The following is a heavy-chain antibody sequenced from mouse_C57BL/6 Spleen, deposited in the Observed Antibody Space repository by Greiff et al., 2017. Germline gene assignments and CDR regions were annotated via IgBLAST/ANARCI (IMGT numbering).Heavy chain of an antibody. CDR3: VLYPYYAMDY. CDR1: GYTFTSYW. D-gene: IGHD2-3*01. Sequence: QVQLKESGAELVKPGASVKMSCKASGYTFTSYWITWVKQRPGQGLEWIGDIYPGSGSTNYNEKFKSKATLTVDTSSSTAYMQLSSLTSEDSAVYYCVLYPYYAMDYWGQGTSVTVSS. J-gene: IGHJ4*01. CDR2: IYPGSGST. V-gene: IGHV1-55*01.